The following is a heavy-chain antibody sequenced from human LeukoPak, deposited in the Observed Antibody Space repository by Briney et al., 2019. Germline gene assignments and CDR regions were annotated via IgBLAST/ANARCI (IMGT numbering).Heavy chain of an antibody. CDR3: AKSNGYGLVDI. V-gene: IGHV4-4*07. CDR2: IYTTGST. J-gene: IGHJ3*02. Sequence: SETLSLTCTVSGGSISSYYWSWIRQPPGKGLEWIGRIYTTGSTSYNPSLKSRVTISLDTSRNQFSLKLNSVTAADTAVYYCAKSNGYGLVDIWGQGTMVTVSS. CDR1: GGSISSYY. D-gene: IGHD3-10*01.